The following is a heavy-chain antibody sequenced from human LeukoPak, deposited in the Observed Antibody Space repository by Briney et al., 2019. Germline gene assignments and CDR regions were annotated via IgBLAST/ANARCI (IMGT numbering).Heavy chain of an antibody. V-gene: IGHV4-39*07. D-gene: IGHD3-22*01. CDR2: ISYSGST. Sequence: SETLSLTCTVSGGSISSSSYYWGWIRQPPGKGLEWIGSISYSGSTYYNPSLKSRVTISVDTSKNQFSLKLSSVTAADTAVYYCARVESSGYYYPPHFDYWGQGTLVTVSS. J-gene: IGHJ4*02. CDR3: ARVESSGYYYPPHFDY. CDR1: GGSISSSSYY.